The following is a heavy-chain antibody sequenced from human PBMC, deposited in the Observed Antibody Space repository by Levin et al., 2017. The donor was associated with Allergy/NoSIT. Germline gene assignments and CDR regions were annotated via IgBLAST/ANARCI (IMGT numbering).Heavy chain of an antibody. J-gene: IGHJ4*02. D-gene: IGHD7-27*01. Sequence: SVKVSCKASGYTFTSYDINWVRQAAGQGPEWMGWMSPYSGNTGYAQKFQGRVTMTRDASISTAYMELSSLRSDDTAVYYCARGPPNWGYDYWGQGTLVTVSS. CDR3: ARGPPNWGYDY. V-gene: IGHV1-8*01. CDR1: GYTFTSYD. CDR2: MSPYSGNT.